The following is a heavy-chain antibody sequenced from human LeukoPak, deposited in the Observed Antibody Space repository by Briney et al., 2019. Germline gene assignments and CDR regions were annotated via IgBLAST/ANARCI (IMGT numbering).Heavy chain of an antibody. Sequence: ASVKVSCKASGYGFSDVYFTWVRQAPGQGLEWMGWINPHRGATKYTQRFSGRVRTDAPFDTAYIELSRLTSDDTAVYYCATSSSVTHTRDPWCQGTLVTVSS. CDR1: GYGFSDVY. CDR3: ATSSSVTHTRDP. J-gene: IGHJ5*02. D-gene: IGHD5/OR15-5a*01. CDR2: INPHRGAT. V-gene: IGHV1-2*02.